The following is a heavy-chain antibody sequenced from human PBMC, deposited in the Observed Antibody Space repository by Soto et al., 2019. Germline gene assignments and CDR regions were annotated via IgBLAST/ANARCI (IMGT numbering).Heavy chain of an antibody. CDR1: GDSISGSQW. J-gene: IGHJ4*02. Sequence: PSETLSLTCAVSGDSISGSQWWSWVRLPPGKGLEWIGEISHTGTTNYNPSLKSRVTMSVDKPKNQFSLNLTSVTAADTAVYYCARVISSRDKYFDYWGQGTVVTVSS. V-gene: IGHV4-4*02. CDR2: ISHTGTT. CDR3: ARVISSRDKYFDY. D-gene: IGHD2-2*01.